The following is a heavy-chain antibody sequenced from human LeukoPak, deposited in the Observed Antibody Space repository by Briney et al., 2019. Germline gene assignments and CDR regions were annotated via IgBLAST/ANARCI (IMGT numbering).Heavy chain of an antibody. CDR1: GFSLTSNY. D-gene: IGHD2-2*01. V-gene: IGHV1-46*01. CDR3: AREIEPAGKTFDY. CDR2: INPRDDST. Sequence: ASVKVSCKAFGFSLTSNYMHWVRQAPGQGLEWLGLINPRDDSTDYAQKLRGRVTVTRDTSMNTVYMQLSGLRSEDTAMYFCAREIEPAGKTFDYWGQGALVTVSS. J-gene: IGHJ4*02.